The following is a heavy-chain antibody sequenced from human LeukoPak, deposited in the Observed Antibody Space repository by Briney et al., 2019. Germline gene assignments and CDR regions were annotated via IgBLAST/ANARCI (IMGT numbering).Heavy chain of an antibody. CDR1: GYSFTSYW. Sequence: GESLKISCKGSGYSFTSYWIGWVRQAPGQRLEWMGWINAGNGNTKYSQKFQGRVTITRDTSASTAYMELSSLRSEDTAVYYCASSYYDSSGYFKYYYYGMDVWGQGTTVTVSS. CDR3: ASSYYDSSGYFKYYYYGMDV. CDR2: INAGNGNT. J-gene: IGHJ6*02. D-gene: IGHD3-22*01. V-gene: IGHV1-3*01.